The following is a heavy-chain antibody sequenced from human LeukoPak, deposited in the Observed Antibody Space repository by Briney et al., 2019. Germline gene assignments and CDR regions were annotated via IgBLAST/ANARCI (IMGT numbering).Heavy chain of an antibody. CDR3: EKDFFAAHYGGNCLDY. CDR2: IWYDGSNK. Sequence: GGSLRLSCAASGFTFSSYGMHWVRQAPGKGLEWVAVIWYDGSNKYYADSVKGRFTISRDNSKNTLYLQMSSLRAEDTAVYYCEKDFFAAHYGGNCLDYWGQGTLVTVSS. V-gene: IGHV3-33*06. D-gene: IGHD4-23*01. J-gene: IGHJ4*02. CDR1: GFTFSSYG.